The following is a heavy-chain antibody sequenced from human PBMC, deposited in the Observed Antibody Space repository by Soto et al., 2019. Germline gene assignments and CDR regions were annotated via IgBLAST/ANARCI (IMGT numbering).Heavy chain of an antibody. Sequence: SETLSLTCTDSGCSISSYYWSWIRQPAGKGLEWIGRIYTSGNTNYNPSLKSRVTTSVDTSKNQFSLKLSSVTAADRAVYYCAREEVGYCSGGRCYYYVMDVWVPGTT. V-gene: IGHV4-4*07. J-gene: IGHJ6*02. D-gene: IGHD2-15*01. CDR1: GCSISSYY. CDR2: IYTSGNT. CDR3: AREEVGYCSGGRCYYYVMDV.